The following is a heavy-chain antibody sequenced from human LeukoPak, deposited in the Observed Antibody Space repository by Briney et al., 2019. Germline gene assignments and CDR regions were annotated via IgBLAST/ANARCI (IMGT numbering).Heavy chain of an antibody. J-gene: IGHJ5*02. D-gene: IGHD1-26*01. CDR3: ARLVGGRPGHGFDP. CDR1: GFSLSTTGVC. V-gene: IGHV2-70*01. Sequence: SGPTLANATHTLTLTCTFSGFSLSTTGVCVSWIRQPPEKALERLALIDWDDYKYYSTSLKTMLTISKDTTKNQVVLTMTNMDPVDTASYYGARLVGGRPGHGFDPWGQGTLVTVSS. CDR2: IDWDDYK.